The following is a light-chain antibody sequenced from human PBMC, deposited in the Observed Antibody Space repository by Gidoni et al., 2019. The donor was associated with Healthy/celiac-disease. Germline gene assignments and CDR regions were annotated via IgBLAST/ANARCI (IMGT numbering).Light chain of an antibody. CDR3: QVWDSSRGV. CDR1: NIGSKS. J-gene: IGLJ2*01. Sequence: SYVLTQPPSVSVAPGKTARITCGGNNIGSKSVHWYQQKPGQAPVLVIYYDSDRPSGIPERVSGSNSGNTATLTISRVEDGDEADYYCQVWDSSRGVFGGGTKLTVL. V-gene: IGLV3-21*04. CDR2: YDS.